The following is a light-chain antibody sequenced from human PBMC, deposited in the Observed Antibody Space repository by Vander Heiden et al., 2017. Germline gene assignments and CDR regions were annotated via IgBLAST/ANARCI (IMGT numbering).Light chain of an antibody. Sequence: EIALTQSPGALSLSPGARATPSCTASHTVSENYLAWYQQKPGQPPRLLIFGASSRQTGLPDRFSGSGSGTDFTLTISRLEPEDFAVYYCQQYATSPFTFGPGTKVEI. CDR2: GAS. V-gene: IGKV3-20*01. J-gene: IGKJ3*01. CDR1: HTVSENY. CDR3: QQYATSPFT.